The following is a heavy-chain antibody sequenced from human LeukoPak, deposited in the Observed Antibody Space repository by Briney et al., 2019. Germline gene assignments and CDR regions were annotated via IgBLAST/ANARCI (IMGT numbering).Heavy chain of an antibody. J-gene: IGHJ4*02. V-gene: IGHV3-23*01. CDR1: GFTFSSYA. CDR2: IRGSADST. D-gene: IGHD6-19*01. Sequence: GGSLRLSCAASGFTFSSYAMSWVRQAPGKGLEWVSYIRGSADSTFYADSVKGRFTTSRDNSKNTLYLQLNSLRAEDTALYLCAKLSGREGAGPFDSWGQGTLVTVSS. CDR3: AKLSGREGAGPFDS.